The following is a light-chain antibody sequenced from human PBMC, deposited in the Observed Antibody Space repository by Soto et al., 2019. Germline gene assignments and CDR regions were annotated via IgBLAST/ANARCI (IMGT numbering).Light chain of an antibody. J-gene: IGKJ5*01. Sequence: AIQLTQSPSSLSASVGDRVSITCRASQGISSALAWYQHKPGKAPKILIYDASSLRSGVPSRFSGSESGTECTLTISSLQPEDFATYYCQQLKTYPFTFGQGTRLRL. V-gene: IGKV1-13*02. CDR2: DAS. CDR1: QGISSA. CDR3: QQLKTYPFT.